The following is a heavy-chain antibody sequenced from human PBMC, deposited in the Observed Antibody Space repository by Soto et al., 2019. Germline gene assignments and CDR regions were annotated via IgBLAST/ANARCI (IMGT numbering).Heavy chain of an antibody. D-gene: IGHD3-10*01. CDR3: AKGSDGFRPYYFDY. Sequence: GSLRLSCAASGFTYHNYAMGWVRQAPGKGLEWFSAIGGGGITTYYGDSVKGRFTISRDNSKNTVYLQMNSLRAEDTAVYYCAKGSDGFRPYYFDYWGQGTQVTVSS. CDR1: GFTYHNYA. V-gene: IGHV3-23*01. CDR2: IGGGGITT. J-gene: IGHJ4*02.